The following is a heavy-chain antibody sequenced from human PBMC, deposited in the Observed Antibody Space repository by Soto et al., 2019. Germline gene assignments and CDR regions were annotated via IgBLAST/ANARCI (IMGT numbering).Heavy chain of an antibody. J-gene: IGHJ4*02. CDR2: IYPGDSDT. CDR3: ARTERRKGSSSWYPFDY. V-gene: IGHV5-51*01. Sequence: GESLKISCKGSGYSFTSYWIGWVRQMPGKGLEWMGIIYPGDSDTRYSPSFQGQVTISADKSISTAYLQWSSLKASDTAMYYCARTERRKGSSSWYPFDYWGQGTLVTVSS. D-gene: IGHD6-13*01. CDR1: GYSFTSYW.